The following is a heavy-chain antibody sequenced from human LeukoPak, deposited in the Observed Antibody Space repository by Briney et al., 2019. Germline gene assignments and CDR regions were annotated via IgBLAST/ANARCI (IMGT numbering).Heavy chain of an antibody. D-gene: IGHD3-10*01. J-gene: IGHJ5*02. V-gene: IGHV6-1*01. CDR3: AREVAMIRGVKNWYDR. Sequence: SQTLSLTCAISGDSVSSNDASWNWIRQSPSRGLEWLGRTFYRSKWYYDYEASLKSRITINPDTSKNQFSLQLNSVTPEDTAMYYCAREVAMIRGVKNWYDRWGQGTLVTVSS. CDR1: GDSVSSNDAS. CDR2: TFYRSKWYY.